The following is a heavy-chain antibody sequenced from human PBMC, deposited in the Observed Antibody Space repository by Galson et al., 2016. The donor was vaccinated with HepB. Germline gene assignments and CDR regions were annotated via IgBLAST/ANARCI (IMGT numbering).Heavy chain of an antibody. V-gene: IGHV3-30-3*01. D-gene: IGHD3-22*01. J-gene: IGHJ4*02. CDR1: GFTLSHYA. Sequence: SLRLSCAASGFTLSHYAMDWVRQAPGKGLEWVAFISYDGSNKYYADAVKGRFTVSRDTSKNTLYLQVNSLRAEDTAVYYCARDQNYYDTNEYDYWGQGTLVTVSS. CDR2: ISYDGSNK. CDR3: ARDQNYYDTNEYDY.